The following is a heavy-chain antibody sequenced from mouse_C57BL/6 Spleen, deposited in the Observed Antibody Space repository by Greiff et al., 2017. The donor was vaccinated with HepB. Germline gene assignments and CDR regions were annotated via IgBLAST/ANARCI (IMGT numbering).Heavy chain of an antibody. CDR3: ASGRNYWYFDV. V-gene: IGHV3-6*01. J-gene: IGHJ1*03. CDR2: ISYDGSN. Sequence: ESGPGLVKPSQSLSLTCSVTGYSITSGYYWNWIRQFPGNKLEWMGYISYDGSNNYNPSLKNRISITRDTSKNQFFLKLNSVTTEDTATYYCASGRNYWYFDVWGTGTTVTVSS. CDR1: GYSITSGYY.